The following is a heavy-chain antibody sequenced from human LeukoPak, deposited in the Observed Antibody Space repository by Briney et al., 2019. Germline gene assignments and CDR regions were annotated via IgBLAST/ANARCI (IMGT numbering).Heavy chain of an antibody. Sequence: GGSLRLSCAASGFTVSGYGMHWVRQAPGKGLEWMAVISYDGSHIYYADSVKGRFTISRDSFKNTLYLQMNSLRTDDTAVYYCARDRSNSWTFDYWGQGTLVTVSS. CDR2: ISYDGSHI. D-gene: IGHD6-13*01. J-gene: IGHJ4*02. V-gene: IGHV3-30*03. CDR3: ARDRSNSWTFDY. CDR1: GFTVSGYG.